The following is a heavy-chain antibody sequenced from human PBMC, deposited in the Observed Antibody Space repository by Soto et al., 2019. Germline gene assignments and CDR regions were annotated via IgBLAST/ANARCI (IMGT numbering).Heavy chain of an antibody. CDR1: GYTLTDYY. CDR2: ISPKSGGT. Sequence: SVKVSCKSSGYTLTDYYMHLVRQAPGQGFEWMGRISPKSGGTNYAQKFQGRVSMTRDTSLKTAYMELSSLISEDTAVYYCERPPGYISDWHYFDLWGQGTLVTVSS. CDR3: ERPPGYISDWHYFDL. J-gene: IGHJ4*02. V-gene: IGHV1-2*02. D-gene: IGHD2-21*02.